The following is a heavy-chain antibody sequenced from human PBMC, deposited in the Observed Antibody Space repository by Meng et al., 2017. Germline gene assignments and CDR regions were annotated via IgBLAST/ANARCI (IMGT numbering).Heavy chain of an antibody. CDR1: GGSFSSYY. D-gene: IGHD1-26*01. CDR3: ARDDLVGTTTTEAFDI. Sequence: GSLTLSCTVHGGSFSSYYWSWIRQPPGKGLEWIGYIYYSGSTNYNPSLKSRVTISVDMSKNQFSLKLSSVTAADTAVYYCARDDLVGTTTTEAFDIWGQGTMVTVSS. J-gene: IGHJ3*02. V-gene: IGHV4-59*01. CDR2: IYYSGST.